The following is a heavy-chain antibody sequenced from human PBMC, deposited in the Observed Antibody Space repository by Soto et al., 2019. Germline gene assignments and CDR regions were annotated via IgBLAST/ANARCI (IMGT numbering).Heavy chain of an antibody. Sequence: PGGSLRLSCAASGFTFSSYWMHWVRQAPGKGLVWVSRINSDGSSTSYADSVKGRFTISRDNAKNTLYLQMNSLRAEDTAVYYCARDRGSGSYLYYYYMDVWGKGTTVTVSS. V-gene: IGHV3-74*01. CDR1: GFTFSSYW. D-gene: IGHD3-10*01. CDR2: INSDGSST. J-gene: IGHJ6*03. CDR3: ARDRGSGSYLYYYYMDV.